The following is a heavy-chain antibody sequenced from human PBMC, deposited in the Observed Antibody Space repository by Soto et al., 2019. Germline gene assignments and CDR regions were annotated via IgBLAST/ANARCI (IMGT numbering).Heavy chain of an antibody. J-gene: IGHJ4*02. CDR1: GGTFSSYA. D-gene: IGHD4-17*01. CDR3: ARGSDYGDYRNKYYFDY. CDR2: IIPIFGTA. V-gene: IGHV1-69*01. Sequence: QVQLVQSGAEVKKPGSSVKVSCKASGGTFSSYAISWVRQAPGQGLEWMGGIIPIFGTANYAQKFQGRVTITAGESTSTAYMELSSLRSEDTAVYYCARGSDYGDYRNKYYFDYWGQGTLVTVSS.